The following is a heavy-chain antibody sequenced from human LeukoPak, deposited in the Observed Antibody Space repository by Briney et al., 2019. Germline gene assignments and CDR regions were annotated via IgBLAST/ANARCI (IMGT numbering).Heavy chain of an antibody. Sequence: GGSLRLSCAASGFTFSSNSMSWVRQAPGKGLEGVSFIYSGGSTYYSDSVKGRFTISRDNAKNTLYLQMNSLRAEDTAVYYCARGADTGYSSDFWGQGTLVTVSS. J-gene: IGHJ1*01. V-gene: IGHV3-53*01. CDR2: IYSGGST. CDR1: GFTFSSNS. D-gene: IGHD6-19*01. CDR3: ARGADTGYSSDF.